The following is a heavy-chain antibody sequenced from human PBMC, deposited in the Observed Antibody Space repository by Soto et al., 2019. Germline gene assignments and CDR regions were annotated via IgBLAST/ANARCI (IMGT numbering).Heavy chain of an antibody. Sequence: GGSLILSCAAAGFTFSSYAMHWVRQAPGKGLEYVSAISSNGGSTYYANSVKGRFTISRDNSKNTLYLQMGSLRAEDMAVYYCARGGSGSYYFDYWGQGTLVTVSS. CDR3: ARGGSGSYYFDY. D-gene: IGHD1-26*01. V-gene: IGHV3-64*01. CDR2: ISSNGGST. CDR1: GFTFSSYA. J-gene: IGHJ4*02.